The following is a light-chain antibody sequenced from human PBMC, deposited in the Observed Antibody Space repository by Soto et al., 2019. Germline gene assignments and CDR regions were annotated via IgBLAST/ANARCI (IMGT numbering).Light chain of an antibody. J-gene: IGKJ1*01. CDR1: QGISSY. CDR2: AAS. CDR3: QQYYSYPWT. Sequence: AIPLTQSPSSLSASLGGRVTITCRASQGISSYLAWYQQKPGKAPKLLIYAASTLQSGVPSRFSGSGSGTDFTLTISCLQSEDFATYYCQQYYSYPWTFGQGTKVDIK. V-gene: IGKV1-8*01.